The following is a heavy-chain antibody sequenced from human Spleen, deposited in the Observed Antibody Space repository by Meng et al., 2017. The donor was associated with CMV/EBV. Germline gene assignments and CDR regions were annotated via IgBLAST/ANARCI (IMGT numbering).Heavy chain of an antibody. CDR2: ISSSSSYI. CDR1: GFTFSSYS. J-gene: IGHJ6*02. CDR3: ARVYRYYDILTGYWPPYYYYGMDV. D-gene: IGHD3-9*01. V-gene: IGHV3-21*01. Sequence: GESLKISCAASGFTFSSYSMNWVRQAPGKGLEWVSSISSSSSYIYYADSVKGRFTISRDNAKNSLYLQMNSLRAEDTAVYYCARVYRYYDILTGYWPPYYYYGMDVWGQGTTVTVSS.